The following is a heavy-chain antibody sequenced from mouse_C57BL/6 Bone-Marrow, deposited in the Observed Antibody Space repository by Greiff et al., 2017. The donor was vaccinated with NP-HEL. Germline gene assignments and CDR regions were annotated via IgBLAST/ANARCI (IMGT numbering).Heavy chain of an antibody. V-gene: IGHV1-81*01. CDR3: AKLGQRWAY. D-gene: IGHD4-1*01. Sequence: VKLMESGAELARPGASVKLSCKASGYTFTSYGISWVKQRTGQGLEWIGEIYPRSGNTYYNEKFKGKATLTADKSSSTAYMELRSLTSEDSAVYFCAKLGQRWAYWGQGTTLTVSS. J-gene: IGHJ2*01. CDR1: GYTFTSYG. CDR2: IYPRSGNT.